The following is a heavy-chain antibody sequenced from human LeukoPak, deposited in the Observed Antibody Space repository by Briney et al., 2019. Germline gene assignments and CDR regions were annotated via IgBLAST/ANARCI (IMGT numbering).Heavy chain of an antibody. CDR1: GYTFTSYD. CDR2: MNPNSGNT. Sequence: SVKVSCKASGYTFTSYDINWVRQATGQGLEWMGWMNPNSGNTGYAQKFQGSVTMTRNTSISTTYMELSSLRSEDTAVYYCARETERYYYGSGSHDYWGQGTLVTVSS. CDR3: ARETERYYYGSGSHDY. V-gene: IGHV1-8*01. J-gene: IGHJ4*02. D-gene: IGHD3-10*01.